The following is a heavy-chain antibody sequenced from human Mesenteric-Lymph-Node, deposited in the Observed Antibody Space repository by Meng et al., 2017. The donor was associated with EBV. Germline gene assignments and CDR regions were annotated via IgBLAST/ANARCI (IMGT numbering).Heavy chain of an antibody. CDR2: IYWDDDK. J-gene: IGHJ4*02. D-gene: IGHD3-10*01. CDR3: AHKRITMFQGALDV. CDR1: GFSLSTSEMA. V-gene: IGHV2-5*02. Sequence: QITLKESGPTLVKPXXTLTLTXTFSGFSLSTSEMAVTWIRQPPGKALEWLAVIYWDDDKRYSPSLKNRLTLTKVTSKNQVVLTLTNVDPVDTATYYCAHKRITMFQGALDVWGPGTLVTVSS.